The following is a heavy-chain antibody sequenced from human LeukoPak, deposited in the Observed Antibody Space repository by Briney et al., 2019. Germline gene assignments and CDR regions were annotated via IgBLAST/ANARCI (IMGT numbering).Heavy chain of an antibody. CDR1: GLTFSSYG. CDR2: ISSDGSGR. V-gene: IGHV3-30*18. CDR3: VKDLTGGSSNFDY. Sequence: GGSLRLSCAASGLTFSSYGMHWVRQAPGKGLEWVAVISSDGSGRHYADSVKGRFTISRDNSKNTLYLQMNSLRAEDTALYYCVKDLTGGSSNFDYWGQGTLVTVSS. D-gene: IGHD1-26*01. J-gene: IGHJ4*02.